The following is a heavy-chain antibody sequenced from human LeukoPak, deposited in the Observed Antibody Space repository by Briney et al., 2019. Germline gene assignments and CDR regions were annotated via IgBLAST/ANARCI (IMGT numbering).Heavy chain of an antibody. CDR3: ARQTGYLAY. D-gene: IGHD3-9*01. CDR2: IYYSGST. Sequence: TSETLSLTCTVSGXSISDYYWSWIRQPPGKGLEWIGHIYYSGSTNYNPSLKSRVTISVDTSKNQFSLKLSSVTAADTAVYFCARQTGYLAYWGQGTLVTVSS. V-gene: IGHV4-59*08. J-gene: IGHJ4*02. CDR1: GXSISDYY.